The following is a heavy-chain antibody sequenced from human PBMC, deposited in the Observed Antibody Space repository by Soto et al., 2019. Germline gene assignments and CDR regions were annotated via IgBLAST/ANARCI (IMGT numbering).Heavy chain of an antibody. V-gene: IGHV4-4*02. J-gene: IGHJ5*02. CDR1: GGSISSSNW. Sequence: SETLSLTCAVSGGSISSSNWWSWVRQPPGKGLEWIGEIYHSGSTNYNPSLKSRVTISVDKSKNQFSLKLSSVTAADTAVYYCARAWFGESSNWFDPWGQGTLVTVSS. CDR3: ARAWFGESSNWFDP. D-gene: IGHD3-10*01. CDR2: IYHSGST.